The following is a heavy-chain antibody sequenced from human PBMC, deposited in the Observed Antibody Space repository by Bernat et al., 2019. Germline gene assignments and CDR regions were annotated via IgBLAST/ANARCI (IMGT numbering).Heavy chain of an antibody. CDR2: IYYSWST. Sequence: QLQLQESGPGLVKPSETLSLTCTVSGGSISSSSYYWGWIRQPPGKGLEWIGSIYYSWSTYYNPSLKSRVTISVDTSKNQFSLKLSSVTAAETAVYYCARERNDFWSGYYRLYGMDVWGQWTTVTVSS. D-gene: IGHD3-3*01. CDR1: GGSISSSSYY. CDR3: ARERNDFWSGYYRLYGMDV. V-gene: IGHV4-39*02. J-gene: IGHJ6*02.